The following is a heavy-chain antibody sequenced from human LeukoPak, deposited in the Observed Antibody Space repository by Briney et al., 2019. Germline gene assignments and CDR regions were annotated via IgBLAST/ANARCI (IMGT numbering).Heavy chain of an antibody. Sequence: GGSLRLSCAASGFTFSSYSMNWVRQAPGKGLEWVSSISSSSSYIYYADSLKGRFTISRDNAKNSLYLQMNSLRAEDTAVYYCARVERTSQWYYYIDVWGKGTTVTVSS. CDR3: ARVERTSQWYYYIDV. J-gene: IGHJ6*03. V-gene: IGHV3-21*01. D-gene: IGHD6-19*01. CDR1: GFTFSSYS. CDR2: ISSSSSYI.